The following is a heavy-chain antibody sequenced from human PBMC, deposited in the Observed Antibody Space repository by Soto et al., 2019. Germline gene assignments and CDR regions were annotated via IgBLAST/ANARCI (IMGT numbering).Heavy chain of an antibody. Sequence: EVQLLESGGGLVQPGGSLRLSCAASGFTFNNYAMSWVRQAPGKGLEWVSVISGSGQRTSYADSVKGRFTVSRDNSKNTVDLPMKSLRAEDTAVYYCAKDSYHGSGSYITPYYFDSWGQGTLITVSS. J-gene: IGHJ4*02. CDR2: ISGSGQRT. CDR1: GFTFNNYA. CDR3: AKDSYHGSGSYITPYYFDS. V-gene: IGHV3-23*01. D-gene: IGHD3-10*01.